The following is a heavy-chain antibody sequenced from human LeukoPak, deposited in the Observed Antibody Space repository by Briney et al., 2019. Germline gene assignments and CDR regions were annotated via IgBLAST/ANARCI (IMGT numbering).Heavy chain of an antibody. J-gene: IGHJ3*02. CDR1: GYTFTDYY. D-gene: IGHD2-21*02. V-gene: IGHV1-2*02. CDR3: ARTLRGAEGDVDI. Sequence: ASVKVSCKVFGYTFTDYYMHWVRQAPGQGLEWVGYINGNDGDANYAQKLQGRVTMTRATSISTAYMELGSLRSDDTAVYYCARTLRGAEGDVDIWGQGTMVTVSS. CDR2: INGNDGDA.